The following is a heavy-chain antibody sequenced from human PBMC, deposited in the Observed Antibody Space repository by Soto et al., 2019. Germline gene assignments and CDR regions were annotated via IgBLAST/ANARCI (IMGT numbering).Heavy chain of an antibody. Sequence: PGGSLRLSCAASGFTFSSYAMHWVRQAPGKGLEWVAVISYDGSNKYYADSVKGRFTISRDNSKNTLYLQMNSLRAEDTAVYYCARDHDVQQLVHYYYYYGMDVWGQGTTVTVSS. CDR1: GFTFSSYA. CDR2: ISYDGSNK. V-gene: IGHV3-30-3*01. J-gene: IGHJ6*02. D-gene: IGHD6-13*01. CDR3: ARDHDVQQLVHYYYYYGMDV.